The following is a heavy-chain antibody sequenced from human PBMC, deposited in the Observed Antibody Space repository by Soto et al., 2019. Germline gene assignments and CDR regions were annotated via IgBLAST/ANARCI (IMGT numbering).Heavy chain of an antibody. CDR3: ARRGLITGTTSH. CDR2: IYHSGST. Sequence: PSETLSLTXAVSGGSISSGGYSWSWIRQPPGKGLEWIGYIYHSGSTYYNPSLKSRVTISVDRSKNQFSLKLSSVTAADTAVYYCARRGLITGTTSHWGQGTLVTVS. D-gene: IGHD1-7*01. V-gene: IGHV4-30-2*01. CDR1: GGSISSGGYS. J-gene: IGHJ4*02.